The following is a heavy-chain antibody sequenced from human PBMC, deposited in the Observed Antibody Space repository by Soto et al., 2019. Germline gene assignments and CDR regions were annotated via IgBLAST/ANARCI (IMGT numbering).Heavy chain of an antibody. CDR2: MNPNSGNT. CDR3: ARDKAAAVRYYYYGMDV. Sequence: ASVKVSCKASGYTFTSYDINWVRQATGQGLEWMGWMNPNSGNTGYAQKFQGRVTMTRNTSISTAYMELSSLRSEDTAVYYCARDKAAAVRYYYYGMDVWGQGTTVTVSS. J-gene: IGHJ6*02. D-gene: IGHD6-13*01. V-gene: IGHV1-8*01. CDR1: GYTFTSYD.